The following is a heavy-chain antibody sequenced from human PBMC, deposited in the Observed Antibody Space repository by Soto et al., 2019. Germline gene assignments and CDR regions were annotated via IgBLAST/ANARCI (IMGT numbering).Heavy chain of an antibody. V-gene: IGHV1-69*01. CDR3: ARDNIVVVPAAIRDNWFDP. J-gene: IGHJ5*02. CDR1: GGTFSSYA. CDR2: IIPIFGTA. D-gene: IGHD2-2*02. Sequence: QVQLVQSGAEVKKPGSSVKVSCKASGGTFSSYAISWVRQAPGQGLEWMGGIIPIFGTANYAQKLQGRVTITANDSTSTAYMELSSLRSEDTAVYYCARDNIVVVPAAIRDNWFDPWGQGTLVTVSS.